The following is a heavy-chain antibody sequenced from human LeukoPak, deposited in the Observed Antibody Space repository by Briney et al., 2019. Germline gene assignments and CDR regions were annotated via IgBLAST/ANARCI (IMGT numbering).Heavy chain of an antibody. CDR1: GFTFSSYA. CDR3: ARDIDNGDYVVY. D-gene: IGHD4-17*01. J-gene: IGHJ4*02. CDR2: ISGSGGST. Sequence: PGGSLRLSCAASGFTFSSYAMSWVRQAPGKGLEWVSAISGSGGSTYYADSVKGRFTISRDNSKNTLYPQMNSLRAEDTAVYYCARDIDNGDYVVYWGQGTLVTVSS. V-gene: IGHV3-23*01.